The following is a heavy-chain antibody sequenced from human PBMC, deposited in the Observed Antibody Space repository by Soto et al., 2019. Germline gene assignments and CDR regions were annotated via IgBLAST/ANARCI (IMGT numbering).Heavy chain of an antibody. J-gene: IGHJ4*02. CDR1: GFTFSSYS. V-gene: IGHV3-21*01. CDR3: ARDLKASGNRYHFDY. D-gene: IGHD2-15*01. CDR2: ISSSSSYI. Sequence: GGSMEISSAASGFTFSSYSMNWVRQAPGKGLEWVSSISSSSSYIYYADSVKGRFTISRDNAKNSLYLQMNSLRAEDTAVYYCARDLKASGNRYHFDYWGQGTLVTVSS.